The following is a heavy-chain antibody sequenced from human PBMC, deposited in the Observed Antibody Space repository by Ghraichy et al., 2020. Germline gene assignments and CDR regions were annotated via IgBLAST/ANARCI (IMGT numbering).Heavy chain of an antibody. J-gene: IGHJ4*02. D-gene: IGHD1-26*01. CDR2: INQSGCAK. V-gene: IGHV3-7*01. Sequence: GGSLRLSCVGSEFSFNKFWMSWVRQAPGKGLEWVASINQSGCAKHYADSLKGRIAISRDNTQNSLFLQLDSLRVDDTAVYYCARARGGWCTTTNCFAEYAEYWGEGTLVTVSS. CDR1: EFSFNKFW. CDR3: ARARGGWCTTTNCFAEYAEY.